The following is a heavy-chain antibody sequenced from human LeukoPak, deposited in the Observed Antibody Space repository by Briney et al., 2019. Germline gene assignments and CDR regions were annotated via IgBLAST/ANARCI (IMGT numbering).Heavy chain of an antibody. V-gene: IGHV4-38-2*02. Sequence: SETLSLTCNVSGYSISSGYYWGWIRQPPGKGLEWIGYIYYSGSTNYNPSLKSRVTISVDKSKNQFSLKLSSVTAADTAVYYCARDGRYYDSSGYIRGFDYWGQGTLVTVSS. CDR3: ARDGRYYDSSGYIRGFDY. J-gene: IGHJ4*02. D-gene: IGHD3-22*01. CDR1: GYSISSGYY. CDR2: IYYSGST.